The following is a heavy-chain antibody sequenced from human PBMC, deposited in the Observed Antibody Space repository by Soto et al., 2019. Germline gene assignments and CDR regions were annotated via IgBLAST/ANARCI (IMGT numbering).Heavy chain of an antibody. Sequence: GASVKVSCKASGGAFSSYAISWVRQAPGQGLEWMGGIIPIFGTANYAQKFQGRVTITADESTSTAYMELSSLRSEDMAVYYCARDRGQYFDYWGQGTLVTVSS. D-gene: IGHD3-10*01. CDR3: ARDRGQYFDY. CDR2: IIPIFGTA. V-gene: IGHV1-69*13. CDR1: GGAFSSYA. J-gene: IGHJ4*02.